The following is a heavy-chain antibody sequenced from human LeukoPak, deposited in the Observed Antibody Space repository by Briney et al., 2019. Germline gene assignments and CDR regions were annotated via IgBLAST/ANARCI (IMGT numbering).Heavy chain of an antibody. CDR2: ISGGGGTT. D-gene: IGHD3-3*01. J-gene: IGHJ4*02. CDR3: AKDSGPYTSGYYGH. CDR1: GFTFSSYA. V-gene: IGHV3-23*01. Sequence: GSLRLSCAASGFTFSSYAMSWFRQAPGKRLEWVSAISGGGGTTYYADSVKGRFTISRDNSKNTLFLQMNSLRAEDTAVYYCAKDSGPYTSGYYGHWGQGTLVTVSS.